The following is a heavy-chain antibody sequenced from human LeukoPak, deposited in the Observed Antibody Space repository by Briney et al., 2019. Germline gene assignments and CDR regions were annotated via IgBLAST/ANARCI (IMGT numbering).Heavy chain of an antibody. CDR2: INTDGSTT. CDR3: AKDDAWLQYGN. V-gene: IGHV3-74*01. J-gene: IGHJ4*02. D-gene: IGHD5-24*01. Sequence: GGSLRLSCAASGFTFSNYWMHWVRQAPGKGLVRVSRINTDGSTTSYADSVKGRFTISRDNSKGTVYLQMNSLRPEDTAVYYCAKDDAWLQYGNWGRGTLVTVSS. CDR1: GFTFSNYW.